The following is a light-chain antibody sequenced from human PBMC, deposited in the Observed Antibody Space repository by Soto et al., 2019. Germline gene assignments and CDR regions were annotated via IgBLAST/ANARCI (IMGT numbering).Light chain of an antibody. J-gene: IGLJ3*02. V-gene: IGLV1-47*02. CDR1: SSNIGSDY. CDR3: SAWDARLSAWV. Sequence: QSVLTQPPSASGTPGQRVTISCSGSSSNIGSDYVYWYQQLPGTAPKLLIYTNYQRPSGVPDRFSGSKSGTSASLAISGLRSEYEADYWCSAWDARLSAWVFGGGTKLTVL. CDR2: TNY.